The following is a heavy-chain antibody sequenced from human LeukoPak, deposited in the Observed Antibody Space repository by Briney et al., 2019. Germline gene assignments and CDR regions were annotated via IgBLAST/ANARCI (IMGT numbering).Heavy chain of an antibody. V-gene: IGHV3-48*04. CDR2: ISSSSSTI. CDR1: GFTFSSYS. J-gene: IGHJ4*02. CDR3: AQSFDN. Sequence: GGSLRLSCAASGFTFSSYSMNWVRRAPGKGLEWVSYISSSSSTIYYADSVKGRFTISRDNAKNSLYLQMNSLRTEDTAIYYCAQSFDNWGQGTLVTVSS.